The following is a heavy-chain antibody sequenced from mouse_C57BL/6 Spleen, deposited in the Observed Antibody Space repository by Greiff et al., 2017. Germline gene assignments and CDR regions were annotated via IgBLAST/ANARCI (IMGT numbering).Heavy chain of an antibody. CDR1: GYTFTSYW. D-gene: IGHD2-5*01. Sequence: QVQLQQPGAELVKPGASVKMSCKASGYTFTSYWITWVKQRPGQGLEWIGDIYPGSGSTNYNEKFKSKATLTVDTSSSTAYMQRSSLTSEDSAVYYCARGDYSNPHWYFDVWGTGTTVTVSS. J-gene: IGHJ1*03. V-gene: IGHV1-55*01. CDR2: IYPGSGST. CDR3: ARGDYSNPHWYFDV.